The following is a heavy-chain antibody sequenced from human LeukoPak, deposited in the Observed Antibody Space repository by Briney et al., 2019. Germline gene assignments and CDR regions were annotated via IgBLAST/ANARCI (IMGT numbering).Heavy chain of an antibody. CDR2: INPSGGST. D-gene: IGHD1-26*01. V-gene: IGHV1-46*01. CDR3: ARPRIPGMGATTYRFLGWFDP. Sequence: EASVKVSGKASGYTFTSYYMHWVRQAPGQGLEGRGIINPSGGSTSYAQKFQGRVTMTRDMSTSTVYMELRSLSTDDTAVYYCARPRIPGMGATTYRFLGWFDPWGQGTLVTVSS. CDR1: GYTFTSYY. J-gene: IGHJ5*02.